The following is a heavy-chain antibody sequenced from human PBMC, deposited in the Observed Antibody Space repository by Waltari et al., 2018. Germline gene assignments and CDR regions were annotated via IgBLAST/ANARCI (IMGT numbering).Heavy chain of an antibody. CDR3: ARVRSYYDFWSGYYTWFPGWADY. CDR1: GYSISSGYY. J-gene: IGHJ4*02. D-gene: IGHD3-3*01. Sequence: QVQLQESGPGLVKPSETLSLTCTVSGYSISSGYYWGWIRQPPGKGLEWIGSIYHGGSTSYNPLLKCPVTISVDTSKNQFSLKLSSVTAADTAVYYCARVRSYYDFWSGYYTWFPGWADYWGQGTLVTVSS. CDR2: IYHGGST. V-gene: IGHV4-38-2*02.